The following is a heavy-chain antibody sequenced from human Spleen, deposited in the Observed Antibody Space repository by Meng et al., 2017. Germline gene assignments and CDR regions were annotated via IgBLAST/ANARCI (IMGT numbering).Heavy chain of an antibody. Sequence: QVQLQQWGAGLLKPSEPLSLTCAVYGGSFSGYYWSWIRQPPGKGLEWIGDIYHSGTTHYNPSLKSRVIISLDTSKNQFSLWLYSVTAADTAVYYCAKNGEIAGTFDSWGQGSLVTVSS. CDR3: AKNGEIAGTFDS. V-gene: IGHV4-34*01. J-gene: IGHJ4*02. CDR1: GGSFSGYY. CDR2: IYHSGTT. D-gene: IGHD6-13*01.